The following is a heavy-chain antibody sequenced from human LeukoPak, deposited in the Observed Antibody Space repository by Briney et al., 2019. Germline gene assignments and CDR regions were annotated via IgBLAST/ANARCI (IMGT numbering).Heavy chain of an antibody. D-gene: IGHD2-2*01. CDR1: DGSISSNSYY. V-gene: IGHV4-39*01. CDR3: AREPAAKVWDYYYGMDV. Sequence: SETLSLTCTVSDGSISSNSYYWGWIRQPPGKGLEWNGSISYSGRTYYNPSLESRVTISVDASKNQFSPELNSVTAADTAVYYCAREPAAKVWDYYYGMDVWGQGTTVTVSS. CDR2: ISYSGRT. J-gene: IGHJ6*02.